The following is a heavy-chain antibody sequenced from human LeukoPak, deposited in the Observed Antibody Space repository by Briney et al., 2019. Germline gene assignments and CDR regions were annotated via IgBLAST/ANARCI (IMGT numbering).Heavy chain of an antibody. Sequence: PGGSLRLFCAASGVTVSSNYMSWVRQAPGEGLEWVSVIYSGGSTYYADSVKGRFTISRDNSKNTLYLQMNSLRAEDTAVYYCARDSSGVDYWGQGTLVTVSS. V-gene: IGHV3-53*01. CDR1: GVTVSSNY. CDR2: IYSGGST. D-gene: IGHD6-19*01. J-gene: IGHJ4*02. CDR3: ARDSSGVDY.